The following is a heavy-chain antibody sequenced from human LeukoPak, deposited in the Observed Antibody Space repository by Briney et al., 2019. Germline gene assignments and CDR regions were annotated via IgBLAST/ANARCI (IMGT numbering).Heavy chain of an antibody. CDR2: IIPIFGTA. J-gene: IGHJ5*02. CDR3: ARDNSVGDNAWWFDP. D-gene: IGHD1-26*01. Sequence: SVKVSCKASGGTFSSYAISWVRQAPGQGLEWMGGIIPIFGTANYAQKFQGRVTMTRDMSTSTDFMELSSLRSEDTAVYYCARDNSVGDNAWWFDPWGQGTLVTVSS. CDR1: GGTFSSYA. V-gene: IGHV1-69*05.